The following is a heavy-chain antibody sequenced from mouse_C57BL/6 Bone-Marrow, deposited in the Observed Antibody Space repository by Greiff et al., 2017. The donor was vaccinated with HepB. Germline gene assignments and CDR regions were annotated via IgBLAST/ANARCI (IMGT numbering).Heavy chain of an antibody. D-gene: IGHD2-4*01. Sequence: VQLKESGPVLVKPGASVKMSCKASGYTFTDYYMNWVKQSHGKSLEWIGVINPYNGGTSYNQKFKGKATLTVDKSSSTAYMELNSLTSEDSAVYYCARASYDYYFDYWGQGTTLTVSS. J-gene: IGHJ2*01. V-gene: IGHV1-19*01. CDR3: ARASYDYYFDY. CDR2: INPYNGGT. CDR1: GYTFTDYY.